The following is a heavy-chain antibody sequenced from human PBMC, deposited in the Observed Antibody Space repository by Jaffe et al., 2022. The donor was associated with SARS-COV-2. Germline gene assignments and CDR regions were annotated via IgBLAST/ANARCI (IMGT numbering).Heavy chain of an antibody. D-gene: IGHD6-19*01. CDR3: AKGLSSGWYPWFDP. V-gene: IGHV3-23*01. J-gene: IGHJ5*02. Sequence: EVQLLESGGGLVQPGGSLRLSCAASGFTFSSYAMSWVRQAPGKGLEWVSGISGSGGSTYYADSVKGRFTISRDNSKNTLYLQMSSLRAEDTALYYCAKGLSSGWYPWFDPWGQGTLVTVSS. CDR2: ISGSGGST. CDR1: GFTFSSYA.